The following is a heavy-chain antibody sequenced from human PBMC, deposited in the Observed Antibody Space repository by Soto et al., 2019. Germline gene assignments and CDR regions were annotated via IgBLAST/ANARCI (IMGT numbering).Heavy chain of an antibody. D-gene: IGHD4-17*01. CDR1: GFSITRGAYY. CDR2: IYYNGNT. Sequence: PSATRSLTCPLSGFSITRGAYYWLWVRQHPGKGLEWIGYIYYNGNTYFSPSLKSRLTISIDTSKNQFSLKLSSVTAADTAMYYCARARLRAVYAFDFWGQGTMVTVSS. J-gene: IGHJ3*01. CDR3: ARARLRAVYAFDF. V-gene: IGHV4-31*03.